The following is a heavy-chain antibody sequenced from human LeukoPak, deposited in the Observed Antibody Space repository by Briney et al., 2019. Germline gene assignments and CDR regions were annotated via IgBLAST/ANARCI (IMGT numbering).Heavy chain of an antibody. J-gene: IGHJ1*01. CDR2: ISSSSSHI. CDR1: GFTFSSYT. D-gene: IGHD2-21*02. V-gene: IGHV3-21*01. CDR3: ARGYCGGDCYGD. Sequence: GSLRLSCAASGFTFSSYTMNWVRQAPGKGLEYVSSISSSSSHIYYADSVKGRFTISRDNTKSSLYLQMNSLRAEDMAVYYCARGYCGGDCYGDWGQGTLVTVSS.